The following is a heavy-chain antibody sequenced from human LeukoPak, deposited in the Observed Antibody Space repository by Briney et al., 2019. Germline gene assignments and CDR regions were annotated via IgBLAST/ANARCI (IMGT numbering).Heavy chain of an antibody. J-gene: IGHJ4*02. CDR2: ISAYNGNT. D-gene: IGHD4-17*01. CDR3: AREGDYGGYFDY. Sequence: GASVKVSCKASGYTFTSYYMHWVRQAPGQGLEWMGWISAYNGNTNYAQKLQGRVTMTTDTSTGTAYMELRSLRSDDTAVYYCAREGDYGGYFDYWGQGTLVTVSS. V-gene: IGHV1-18*04. CDR1: GYTFTSYY.